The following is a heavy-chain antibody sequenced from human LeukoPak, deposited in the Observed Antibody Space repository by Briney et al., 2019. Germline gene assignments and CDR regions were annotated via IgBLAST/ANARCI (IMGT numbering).Heavy chain of an antibody. J-gene: IGHJ1*01. CDR3: ARWYYYDSSGYYRAEYFQH. V-gene: IGHV4-34*01. Sequence: SETLSLTCAVYGGSFSGCYWSWIRQPPGKGLEWIGEINHSGSTNYNPSLKSRVTISVDTSKNQFSLKLSSVTAADTAVYYCARWYYYDSSGYYRAEYFQHWGQGTLITVSS. CDR1: GGSFSGCY. CDR2: INHSGST. D-gene: IGHD3-22*01.